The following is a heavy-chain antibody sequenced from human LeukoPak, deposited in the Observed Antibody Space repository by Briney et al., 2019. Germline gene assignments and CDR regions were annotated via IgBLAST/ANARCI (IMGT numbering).Heavy chain of an antibody. D-gene: IGHD1-1*01. CDR1: GFSFDDYG. CDR3: AGSDTTGYTPREWDYWYFDL. J-gene: IGHJ2*01. V-gene: IGHV3-20*04. Sequence: PGGSLRLSCATSGFSFDDYGMSWVRQAPGKGLEWVSGIKWNGGSTGYADSVKGRFTISRDNAKNSLFLQMNSLRAEDTAVYYCAGSDTTGYTPREWDYWYFDLWGRGTLVTVSS. CDR2: IKWNGGST.